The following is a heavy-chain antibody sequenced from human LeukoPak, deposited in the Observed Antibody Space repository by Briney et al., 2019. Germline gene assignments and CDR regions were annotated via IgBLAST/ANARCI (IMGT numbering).Heavy chain of an antibody. D-gene: IGHD6-6*01. CDR2: INPNSGGT. CDR1: GYTFTSYG. V-gene: IGHV1-2*02. CDR3: ARMSIAAADY. Sequence: ASVKVSCKASGYTFTSYGISWVRQAPGQGLEWMGWINPNSGGTNYAQKFQGRVTMTRDTSISTAYMELSRLRSDDTAVYYCARMSIAAADYWGQGTLVTVSS. J-gene: IGHJ4*02.